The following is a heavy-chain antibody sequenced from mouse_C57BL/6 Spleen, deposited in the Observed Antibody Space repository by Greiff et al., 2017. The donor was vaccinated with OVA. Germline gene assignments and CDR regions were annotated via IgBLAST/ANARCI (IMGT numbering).Heavy chain of an antibody. CDR2: IRLKSDNYAT. J-gene: IGHJ4*01. V-gene: IGHV6-3*01. D-gene: IGHD2-2*01. CDR1: GFTFSNYW. Sequence: EVKLMESGGGLVQPGGSMKLSCVASGFTFSNYWMNWVRQSPEKGLEWVAQIRLKSDNYATHYAESVKGRFTISRDDSKSSVYLQMNNLRAEDTGIYYCTGGYPFYAMDYWGQGTSVTVSS. CDR3: TGGYPFYAMDY.